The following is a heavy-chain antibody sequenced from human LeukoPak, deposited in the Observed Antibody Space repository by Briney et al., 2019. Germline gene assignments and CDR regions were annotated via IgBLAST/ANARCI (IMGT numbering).Heavy chain of an antibody. CDR2: IYYSGST. D-gene: IGHD3-22*01. CDR1: GGSISSGGYY. Sequence: SQTLSLTCTVSGGSISSGGYYWSWIRQHPGKGLEWIGYIYYSGSTYYNPSLKSRVTISVDTSKNQFSLKLSSVTAADTAVYYCVVTVIQEAEDYWGQGTLVTVSS. CDR3: VVTVIQEAEDY. V-gene: IGHV4-31*03. J-gene: IGHJ4*02.